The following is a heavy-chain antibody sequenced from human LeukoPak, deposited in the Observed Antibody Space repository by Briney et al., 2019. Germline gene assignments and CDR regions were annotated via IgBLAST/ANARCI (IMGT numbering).Heavy chain of an antibody. Sequence: PGGSLRLSCAASEFTVSSNYMSWVRQAPGKGLEWVSVIYSGGSTYYADSVKGRFTISRDNSKNTLYLQMNSLRAEDTAVYYCARDKNGWRYFDYWGQGTLVTVSS. CDR2: IYSGGST. CDR1: EFTVSSNY. J-gene: IGHJ4*02. CDR3: ARDKNGWRYFDY. V-gene: IGHV3-66*01. D-gene: IGHD5-24*01.